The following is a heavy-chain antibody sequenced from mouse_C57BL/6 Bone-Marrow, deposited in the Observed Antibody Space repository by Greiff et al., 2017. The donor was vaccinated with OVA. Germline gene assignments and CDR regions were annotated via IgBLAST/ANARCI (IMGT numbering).Heavy chain of an antibody. CDR2: IYPGDGDT. V-gene: IGHV1-82*01. J-gene: IGHJ3*01. Sequence: QVQLKQSGPELVKPGASVKISCKASGYAFSSSWMNWVKQRPGKGLEWIGRIYPGDGDTNYNGKFKGKATLTADKSSSTAYMQLSSLTSEDSAVYFCARSFYSNYPFAYWGQGTLVTVSA. D-gene: IGHD2-5*01. CDR3: ARSFYSNYPFAY. CDR1: GYAFSSSW.